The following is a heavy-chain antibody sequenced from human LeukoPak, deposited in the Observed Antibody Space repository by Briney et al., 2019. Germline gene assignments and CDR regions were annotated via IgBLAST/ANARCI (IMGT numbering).Heavy chain of an antibody. CDR1: GGSIGSGSYY. CDR2: IYYSGTT. CDR3: ARDIVVVPAGEKYFDL. J-gene: IGHJ2*01. Sequence: SETLSLTCTVSGGSIGSGSYYWSWIRQPPGKGLEWIGYIYYSGTTYYNPSLKSRVTISVDTSKNQFSLKLSSVTAADTAVYYCARDIVVVPAGEKYFDLWGRGTLITVSS. D-gene: IGHD2-2*01. V-gene: IGHV4-30-4*01.